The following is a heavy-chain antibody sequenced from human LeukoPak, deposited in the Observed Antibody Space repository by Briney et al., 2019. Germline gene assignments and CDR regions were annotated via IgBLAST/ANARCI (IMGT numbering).Heavy chain of an antibody. CDR3: ARPLTHYYDSSGRYGFGV. V-gene: IGHV1-18*01. D-gene: IGHD3-22*01. CDR1: GYRFSSYG. CDR2: ISAYNGDT. Sequence: ASVKVSCKASGYRFSSYGIGWVRQAPGQGLEWMGWISAYNGDTNFAQKFQGRVTMTTDTSTSTAYMELRSLRSDDTAVYYCARPLTHYYDSSGRYGFGVWGQGTLVIVSS. J-gene: IGHJ3*01.